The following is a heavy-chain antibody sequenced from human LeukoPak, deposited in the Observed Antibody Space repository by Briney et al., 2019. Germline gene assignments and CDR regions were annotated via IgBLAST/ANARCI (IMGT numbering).Heavy chain of an antibody. CDR3: AKGGSVLTSWFDP. Sequence: GASVTVSCKVSGYTFTKICMHWVRQVPGKGLEWMGTLDLGDGETIYAQKFKGRFTMTEDTATDTAHMELSSLRSEDTAVYFCAKGGSVLTSWFDPWGQGTLVTVSS. CDR2: LDLGDGET. J-gene: IGHJ5*02. CDR1: GYTFTKIC. D-gene: IGHD3-16*01. V-gene: IGHV1-24*01.